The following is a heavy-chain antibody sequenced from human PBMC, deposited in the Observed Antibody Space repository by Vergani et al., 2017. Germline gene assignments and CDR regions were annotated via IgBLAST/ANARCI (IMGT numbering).Heavy chain of an antibody. V-gene: IGHV4-31*02. D-gene: IGHD6-13*01. CDR1: GFTFSDYY. J-gene: IGHJ6*02. CDR2: IYYSGST. CDR3: ARDSPAAGYYYYYYGMDV. Sequence: QVQLVESGGGLVKPGGSLRLSCAASGFTFSDYYMSWIRQHPGKGLEWIGYIYYSGSTYYNPSLKSRVTISVDTSKNQFSLKLSSVTAEDTAVYYCARDSPAAGYYYYYYGMDVWGQGTTVTVSS.